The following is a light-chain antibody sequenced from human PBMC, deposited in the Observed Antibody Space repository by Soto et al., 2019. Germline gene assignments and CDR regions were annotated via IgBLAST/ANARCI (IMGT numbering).Light chain of an antibody. V-gene: IGLV2-11*01. CDR1: SSDVGGFNY. Sequence: QSALTQPRSVSESPGQSVTISCTGTSSDVGGFNYVSWYQQHPGKVTKLMIYDVTKRPSGVPDRFSGSKSGNTASLTISGLQADDEADYYCCSYADSYTSRVFGGGTKVTVL. CDR2: DVT. J-gene: IGLJ3*02. CDR3: CSYADSYTSRV.